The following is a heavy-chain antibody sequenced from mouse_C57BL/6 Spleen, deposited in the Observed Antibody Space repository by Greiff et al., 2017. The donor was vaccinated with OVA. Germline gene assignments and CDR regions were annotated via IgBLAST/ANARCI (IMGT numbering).Heavy chain of an antibody. J-gene: IGHJ3*01. V-gene: IGHV1-64*01. CDR3: APEGYDYEAY. CDR2: IHPNSGST. D-gene: IGHD2-4*01. Sequence: QVQLQQPGAELVKPGASVKLSCKASGYTFTSYWMHWVKQRPGQGLEWIGMIHPNSGSTNYNEKFKSKATLTVDKSSSTAYMELSSLTSEDSAVYCCAPEGYDYEAYWGQGTLVTVSA. CDR1: GYTFTSYW.